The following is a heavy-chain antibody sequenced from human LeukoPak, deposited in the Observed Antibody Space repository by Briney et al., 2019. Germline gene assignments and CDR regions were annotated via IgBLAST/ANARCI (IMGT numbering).Heavy chain of an antibody. CDR2: ISSSSSTI. CDR3: ARTKESDTAMVRTLDY. D-gene: IGHD5-18*01. J-gene: IGHJ4*02. CDR1: GFTFSSYS. Sequence: GGSLRLSCAASGFTFSSYSMNWVRQAPGKGLEWVSYISSSSSTIYYADSVKGRFTISRDNAKNSLYLQMNSLRAEDTAVYYCARTKESDTAMVRTLDYWGQGTLVTVSS. V-gene: IGHV3-48*01.